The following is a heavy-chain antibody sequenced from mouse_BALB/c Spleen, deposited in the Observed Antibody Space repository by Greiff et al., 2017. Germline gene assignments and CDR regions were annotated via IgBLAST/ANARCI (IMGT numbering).Heavy chain of an antibody. CDR2: ISYSGST. V-gene: IGHV3-2*02. Sequence: EVQGVESGPGLVKPSQSLSLTCTVTGYSITSDYAWNWIRQFPGNKLEWMGYISYSGSTSYNPSLKSRISITRDTSKNQFFLQLNSVTTEDTATYYCARDGNRFYAMDYWGQGTSVTVSS. D-gene: IGHD2-1*01. J-gene: IGHJ4*01. CDR3: ARDGNRFYAMDY. CDR1: GYSITSDYA.